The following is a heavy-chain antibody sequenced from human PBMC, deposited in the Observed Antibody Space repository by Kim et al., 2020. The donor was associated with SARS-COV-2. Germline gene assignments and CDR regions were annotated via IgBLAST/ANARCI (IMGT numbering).Heavy chain of an antibody. D-gene: IGHD3-9*01. V-gene: IGHV3-64*01. Sequence: GGSLRLSCAASGFTFSSYAMHWVRQAPGKGLEYVSAISSNGGSTYYANSVKGRFTISRDNSKNTLYLQMGSLRAEDMAMYYCARVEDYDILTGSPYDYWGQGTLVTVSS. CDR3: ARVEDYDILTGSPYDY. CDR1: GFTFSSYA. CDR2: ISSNGGST. J-gene: IGHJ4*02.